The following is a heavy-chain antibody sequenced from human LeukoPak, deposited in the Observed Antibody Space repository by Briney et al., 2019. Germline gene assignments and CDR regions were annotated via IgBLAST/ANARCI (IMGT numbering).Heavy chain of an antibody. Sequence: SETLSLTRTVSGGSISSYYWSWVRQPPGKGPEWIGNIYYSGNTNYNPSLRSRVTISVDTSKNQFSLKLSSVTAADTALYYCARGSIAAYYWGQGTLVTVPS. D-gene: IGHD6-13*01. CDR3: ARGSIAAYY. V-gene: IGHV4-59*01. CDR1: GGSISSYY. J-gene: IGHJ4*02. CDR2: IYYSGNT.